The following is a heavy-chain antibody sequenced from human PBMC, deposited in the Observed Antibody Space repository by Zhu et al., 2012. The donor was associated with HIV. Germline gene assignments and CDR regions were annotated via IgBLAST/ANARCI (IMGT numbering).Heavy chain of an antibody. CDR1: GDSFRTSF. Sequence: QVQLVQSGPEVKRPGSSVKVLCKASGDSFRTSFISWVRQAPGQGLEWMGRTMPMFGTTNYAQKFQGRVRITADASTSSVYMDLSSLRSDDTAIYYCARESPFGGMDVVGPRDHGHRLL. CDR3: ARESPFGGMDV. J-gene: IGHJ6*02. V-gene: IGHV1-69*18. CDR2: TMPMFGTT. D-gene: IGHD3-16*01.